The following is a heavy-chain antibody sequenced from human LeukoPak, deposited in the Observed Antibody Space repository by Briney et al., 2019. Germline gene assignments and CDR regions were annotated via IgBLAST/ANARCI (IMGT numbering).Heavy chain of an antibody. D-gene: IGHD6-13*01. J-gene: IGHJ4*02. CDR2: IYPGDSDT. V-gene: IGHV5-51*01. CDR1: GYSFSTYW. Sequence: GESLKISCKGSGYSFSTYWIAWVRQMPGKGLEWMGIIYPGDSDTRYSPSFQGQFTISADKSISTAYLQWSSLKASDSAIYYGAGAAAGTAIDSWGQGTLVTVSS. CDR3: AGAAAGTAIDS.